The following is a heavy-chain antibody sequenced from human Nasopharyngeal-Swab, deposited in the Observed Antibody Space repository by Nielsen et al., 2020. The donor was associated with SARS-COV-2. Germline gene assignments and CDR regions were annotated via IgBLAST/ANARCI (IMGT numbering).Heavy chain of an antibody. J-gene: IGHJ4*02. CDR3: ARLWFGEFIFDY. Sequence: LRLSCAVSGGSISSGGYSWSWIRQPPGKGLEWIGYIYHSGSTYYNPSLKSRVTISVDRSKNQFSLKLSSVTAADTAVYYCARLWFGEFIFDYWGQGTLVTVSS. V-gene: IGHV4-30-2*01. CDR1: GGSISSGGYS. D-gene: IGHD3-10*01. CDR2: IYHSGST.